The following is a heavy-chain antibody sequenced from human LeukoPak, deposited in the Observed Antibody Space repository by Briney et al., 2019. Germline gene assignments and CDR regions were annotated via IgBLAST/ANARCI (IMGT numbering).Heavy chain of an antibody. Sequence: GGSLRLSCAASGFIFSSYVMSWVRQAPGKGLEWVSGISGSGGSTYYADSVKGRFTISRDNSKKTLYLQMNSLRVEDTAVYYCARAEGSGSSFDYWGQGTLVTVSS. CDR2: ISGSGGST. V-gene: IGHV3-23*01. J-gene: IGHJ4*02. CDR3: ARAEGSGSSFDY. D-gene: IGHD3-10*01. CDR1: GFIFSSYV.